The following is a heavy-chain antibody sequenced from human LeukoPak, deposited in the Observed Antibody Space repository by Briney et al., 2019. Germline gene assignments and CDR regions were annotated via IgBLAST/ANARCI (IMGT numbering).Heavy chain of an antibody. D-gene: IGHD6-6*01. Sequence: ASVKVSCKASGYTFTSYYMHWVRQAPGQGLEWMGIINPSGAGTSYAQKFQGRVTMTRDTSTSTAYMELRSLRSDDTAVYYCARPRGSSADYFDYWGQGTLVTVSS. CDR3: ARPRGSSADYFDY. CDR2: INPSGAGT. CDR1: GYTFTSYY. J-gene: IGHJ4*02. V-gene: IGHV1-46*01.